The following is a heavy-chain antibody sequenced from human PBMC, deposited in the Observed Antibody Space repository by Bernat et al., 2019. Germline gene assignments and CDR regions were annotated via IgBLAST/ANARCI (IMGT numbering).Heavy chain of an antibody. Sequence: QVQLVESGGGVVQPGRSLRLSCAASGFTFSSYGMHWVRQAPGKGLEWVAVIWYDGSNKYYADSVKGRFTISRDNSKNTLYLQMNSLRAEDTAVYYCARSPLCIAARLGYAFDIWGQGTMVTVSS. CDR3: ARSPLCIAARLGYAFDI. J-gene: IGHJ3*02. CDR1: GFTFSSYG. V-gene: IGHV3-33*01. D-gene: IGHD6-6*01. CDR2: IWYDGSNK.